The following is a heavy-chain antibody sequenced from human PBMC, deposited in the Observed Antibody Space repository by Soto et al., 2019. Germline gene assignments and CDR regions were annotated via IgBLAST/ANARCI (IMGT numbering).Heavy chain of an antibody. CDR3: ARDRTVTTSGYYYYGMDV. J-gene: IGHJ6*04. Sequence: GASVKVSCKASGYTFTGYYMHWVRQAPGQGLEWMGWINPNSGGTNYAQKFQGWVTMTRDTSISTAYMELSRLRSEDTAVYYCARDRTVTTSGYYYYGMDVGGKGTTVTVSS. CDR1: GYTFTGYY. D-gene: IGHD4-17*01. V-gene: IGHV1-2*04. CDR2: INPNSGGT.